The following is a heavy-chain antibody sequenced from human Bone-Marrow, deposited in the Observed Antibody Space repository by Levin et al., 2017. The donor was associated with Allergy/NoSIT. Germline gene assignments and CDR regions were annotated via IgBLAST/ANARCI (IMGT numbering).Heavy chain of an antibody. CDR1: GFMFSEYE. V-gene: IGHV3-48*03. D-gene: IGHD3-22*01. Sequence: LSLTCAASGFMFSEYEMNWVRQAPGKGLEWVSYISSTSSVILYADSVKGRFTISRDNAKNSLYLQMNRLRAEDTALYYCARDADSQVGGYYGMDVWGQGTTVTVSS. CDR2: ISSTSSVI. CDR3: ARDADSQVGGYYGMDV. J-gene: IGHJ6*02.